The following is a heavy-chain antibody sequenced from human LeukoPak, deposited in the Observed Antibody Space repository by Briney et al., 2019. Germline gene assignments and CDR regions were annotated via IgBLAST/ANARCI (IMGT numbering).Heavy chain of an antibody. CDR3: AREGSGNYSLKAFDI. Sequence: ASVKVSCKASGYTFSNYGISWVRQAPGQGLEWMAWISANNGDTKYVQKLRGRVTMTTDTSTTTAYMELRSLGSDDTAVYYCAREGSGNYSLKAFDIWGQGTMVTVSS. J-gene: IGHJ3*02. CDR2: ISANNGDT. D-gene: IGHD1-26*01. CDR1: GYTFSNYG. V-gene: IGHV1-18*01.